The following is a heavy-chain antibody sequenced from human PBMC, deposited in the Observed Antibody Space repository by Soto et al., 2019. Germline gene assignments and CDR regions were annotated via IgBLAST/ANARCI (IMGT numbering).Heavy chain of an antibody. Sequence: SETLSLTCTVSGGSISSSSYYWGWIRQPPGKGLEWIGSIYYSGSTYYNPSLKSRVTISVDTSKNQFSLKLSSVTAADTAVYYCASQQLGKKPYYFDYWGQGTLVTVSS. V-gene: IGHV4-39*01. CDR2: IYYSGST. J-gene: IGHJ4*02. CDR1: GGSISSSSYY. D-gene: IGHD7-27*01. CDR3: ASQQLGKKPYYFDY.